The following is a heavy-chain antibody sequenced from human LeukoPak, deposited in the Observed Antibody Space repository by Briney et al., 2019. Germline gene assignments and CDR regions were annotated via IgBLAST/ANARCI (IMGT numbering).Heavy chain of an antibody. CDR3: ARARGSYGLVY. Sequence: GSLRLSCVGSGFTFSSHWMSWVRQAPGKGLVWVSRINSDGSSTSYADSVKGRFTISRDNAKNTLYLQMNSLRAEDTAVYYCARARGSYGLVYWGQGTLVTVSS. D-gene: IGHD5-18*01. CDR2: INSDGSST. J-gene: IGHJ4*02. CDR1: GFTFSSHW. V-gene: IGHV3-74*01.